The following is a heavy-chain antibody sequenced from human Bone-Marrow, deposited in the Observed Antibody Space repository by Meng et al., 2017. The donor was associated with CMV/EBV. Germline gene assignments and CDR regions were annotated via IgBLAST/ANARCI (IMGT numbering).Heavy chain of an antibody. CDR3: AIPTDSSGWYSPFDY. CDR2: IYYSGST. V-gene: IGHV4-59*05. J-gene: IGHJ4*02. D-gene: IGHD6-19*01. Sequence: SETLSLTCTVSGGSISSYYWSWIRQPPGKGLEWIGSIYYSGSTYYNPSLKSRVTISVDTSKNQFSLKLSSVTAADTAVYYCAIPTDSSGWYSPFDYWGQGTLVTVSS. CDR1: GGSISSYY.